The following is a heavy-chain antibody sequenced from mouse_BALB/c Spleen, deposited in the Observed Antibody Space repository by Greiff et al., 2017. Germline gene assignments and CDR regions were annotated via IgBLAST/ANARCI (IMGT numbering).Heavy chain of an antibody. V-gene: IGHV5-6-2*01. D-gene: IGHD2-1*01. CDR2: INSNGGST. J-gene: IGHJ4*01. Sequence: EVKVVESGGGLVKLGGSLKLSCAASGFTFSSYYMSWVRQTPEKRLELVAAINSNGGSTYYPDTVKGRFTISRDNAKNTLYLQMSSLKSEDTALYYCARDGNAMDYWGQGTSVTVSS. CDR1: GFTFSSYY. CDR3: ARDGNAMDY.